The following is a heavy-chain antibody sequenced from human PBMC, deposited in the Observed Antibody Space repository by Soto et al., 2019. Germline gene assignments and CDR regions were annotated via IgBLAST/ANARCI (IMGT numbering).Heavy chain of an antibody. Sequence: QVQLVQSGAEVKKPGSSVKVSCKASGGTFSSYAISWVRQAPGQGLEWLGGIIPIFGTANYAQKFQCRVTITAYESTSKAYMELSSLRSEDTAVYYCARDPKGPATVTTFWGQGTLVTVSS. CDR1: GGTFSSYA. J-gene: IGHJ4*02. CDR3: ARDPKGPATVTTF. D-gene: IGHD4-17*01. CDR2: IIPIFGTA. V-gene: IGHV1-69*01.